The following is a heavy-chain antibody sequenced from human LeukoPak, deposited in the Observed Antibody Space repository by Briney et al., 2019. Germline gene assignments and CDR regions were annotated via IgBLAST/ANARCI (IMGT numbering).Heavy chain of an antibody. CDR1: GYSLTSYW. CDR2: IYPGDSDT. CDR3: ARWYSSGYSNYYYYYYMDV. V-gene: IGHV5-51*01. Sequence: GESLKISCKGSGYSLTSYWIGWVRQMPGKGLEWMGIIYPGDSDTRYSPSFQGQVTISADKSISTAYLQWSSLKASDTAMYYCARWYSSGYSNYYYYYYMDVWGKGTTVTVSS. D-gene: IGHD6-19*01. J-gene: IGHJ6*03.